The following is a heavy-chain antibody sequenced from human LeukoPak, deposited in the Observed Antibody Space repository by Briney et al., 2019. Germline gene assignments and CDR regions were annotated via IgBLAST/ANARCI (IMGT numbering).Heavy chain of an antibody. CDR1: GYTFTSYG. J-gene: IGHJ5*02. CDR2: INPNSGGT. V-gene: IGHV1-2*02. Sequence: ASVKVSCKASGYTFTSYGISWVRQAPGQGLEWMGWINPNSGGTNYAQKFQGRVTMTRDTSISTAYMELSRLRSDDTAVYYCACLLTRSWFDPWGQGTLVTVSS. CDR3: ACLLTRSWFDP. D-gene: IGHD1-14*01.